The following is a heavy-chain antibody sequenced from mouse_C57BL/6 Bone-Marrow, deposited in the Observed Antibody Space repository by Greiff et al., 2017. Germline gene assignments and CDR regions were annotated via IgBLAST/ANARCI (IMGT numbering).Heavy chain of an antibody. CDR2: ISDGGSYT. CDR1: GFTFRSYA. D-gene: IGHD4-1*01. CDR3: ARELGQDFDY. J-gene: IGHJ2*01. V-gene: IGHV5-4*01. Sequence: VESGGGLVKPGGSLKLSCAASGFTFRSYAMSWVRPTPEKRLEWVATISDGGSYTYYPDNVKGRFTISSDNDKNNLYLQMSHLKSEDPAMYYCARELGQDFDYWGQGTTLTVSS.